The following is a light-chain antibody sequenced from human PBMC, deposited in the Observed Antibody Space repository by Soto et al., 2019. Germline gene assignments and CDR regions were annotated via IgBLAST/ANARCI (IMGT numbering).Light chain of an antibody. CDR2: DAS. Sequence: EILLAQSPATLSLSPGERATLSCKASQDVSIFLAWYQQKPGQAPRLLIHDASIRATGVPARFSGSGSGRDFTLTITSLEPEDFAVYYCQQRSTWLYTFGQGTKLEV. CDR1: QDVSIF. V-gene: IGKV3-11*02. CDR3: QQRSTWLYT. J-gene: IGKJ2*01.